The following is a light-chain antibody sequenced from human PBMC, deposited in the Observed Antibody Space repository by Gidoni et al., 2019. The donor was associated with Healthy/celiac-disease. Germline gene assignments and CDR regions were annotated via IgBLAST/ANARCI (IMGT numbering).Light chain of an antibody. CDR2: GAS. CDR1: QSVSSSY. V-gene: IGKV3-20*01. J-gene: IGKJ5*01. Sequence: IVFTQSPGSLSLSPGERATLSCSASQSVSSSYLAWYQQKPGQAPRLLIYGASSRATGIPDRCSGSGSGTEVTLTISRMEHEDVAVYYCQQYGSSLSITFGQGTRLEIK. CDR3: QQYGSSLSIT.